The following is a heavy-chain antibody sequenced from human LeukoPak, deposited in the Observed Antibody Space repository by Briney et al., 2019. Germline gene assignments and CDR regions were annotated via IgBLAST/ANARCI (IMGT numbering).Heavy chain of an antibody. J-gene: IGHJ4*02. CDR3: ARHFARGYGEDY. D-gene: IGHD3-10*01. CDR2: IYPGDSDT. CDR1: GCRFTSYW. V-gene: IGHV5-51*01. Sequence: GEALQISCKGSGCRFTSYWIGWGRQVPGKGLEWMGIIYPGDSDTRYSPSFQGQVTISADKSISTAYLQWSSLKASDTAMYYCARHFARGYGEDYWGQGTLVTVSS.